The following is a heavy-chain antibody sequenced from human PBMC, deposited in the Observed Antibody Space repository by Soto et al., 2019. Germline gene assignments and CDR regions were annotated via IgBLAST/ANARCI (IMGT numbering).Heavy chain of an antibody. V-gene: IGHV3-48*02. J-gene: IGHJ6*02. CDR1: GFTFSSYS. CDR3: AKSVDFGVVIIQYYYYGMDV. Sequence: GGSLRLSCAASGFTFSSYSMNWVRQAPGKGLEWVSYISSGSITIYYADSVKGRFTISRDNAKNSLYLQLNSLRDEDTAVYYCAKSVDFGVVIIQYYYYGMDVWGQGTTVTVSS. D-gene: IGHD3-3*01. CDR2: ISSGSITI.